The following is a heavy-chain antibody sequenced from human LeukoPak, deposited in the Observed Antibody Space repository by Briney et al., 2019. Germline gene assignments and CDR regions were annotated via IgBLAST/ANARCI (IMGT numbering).Heavy chain of an antibody. V-gene: IGHV4-39*01. J-gene: IGHJ4*02. Sequence: PSETLSLTCTVSGGSISSSSYYRGWIRQPPGKGLEWIGSIYYSGSTYYNPSLKSRVTISVDTSKNQFSLKLSSVTAADTAVYYCATLSMITFGGVTKMYSYYFDYWGQGTLVTVSS. CDR2: IYYSGST. CDR1: GGSISSSSYY. CDR3: ATLSMITFGGVTKMYSYYFDY. D-gene: IGHD3-16*01.